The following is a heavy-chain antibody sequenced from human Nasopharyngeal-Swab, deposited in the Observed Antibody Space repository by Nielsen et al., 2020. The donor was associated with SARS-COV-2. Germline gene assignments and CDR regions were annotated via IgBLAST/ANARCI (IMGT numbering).Heavy chain of an antibody. V-gene: IGHV4-34*01. D-gene: IGHD6-13*01. Sequence: SETLSLTCAVYGGSLSGYYWNWIRQPPGKGLEWIGEINHSGSTNYNPSLKSRVTISVDTSKNQFSLKLSSVTAADTAVYYCARGYSRRHTYYYYYYGMDVWGQGTTVTVSS. CDR1: GGSLSGYY. J-gene: IGHJ6*02. CDR3: ARGYSRRHTYYYYYYGMDV. CDR2: INHSGST.